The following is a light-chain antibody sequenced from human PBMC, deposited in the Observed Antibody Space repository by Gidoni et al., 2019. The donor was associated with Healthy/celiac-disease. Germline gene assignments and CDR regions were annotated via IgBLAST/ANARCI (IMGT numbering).Light chain of an antibody. J-gene: IGKJ4*01. Sequence: IVIAQSPATLPVSPGERATLSCRASQSVSSNLAWYQQKPGQAPRLLIYGASTRATGIPARFSGSGSGTEFTLTISSLQSGDFAVYYCQQYNNWPPLTFGGXTKVEIK. CDR1: QSVSSN. CDR3: QQYNNWPPLT. CDR2: GAS. V-gene: IGKV3-15*01.